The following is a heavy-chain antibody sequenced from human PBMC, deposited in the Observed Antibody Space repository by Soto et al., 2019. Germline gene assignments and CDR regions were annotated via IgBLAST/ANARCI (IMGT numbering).Heavy chain of an antibody. CDR1: GGTFSSYA. D-gene: IGHD6-13*01. CDR2: IIPIFGTA. V-gene: IGHV1-69*12. J-gene: IGHJ5*02. CDR3: ARALTWKQQLVLNWFDP. Sequence: QVQLVQSGAEVKKPGSSMKVSCKASGGTFSSYAISWVRQAPGQGLEWMGGIIPIFGTANYAQKFQGRVTITADESTSTAYMELSSLRSEDTAVYYCARALTWKQQLVLNWFDPWGQGTLVTVSS.